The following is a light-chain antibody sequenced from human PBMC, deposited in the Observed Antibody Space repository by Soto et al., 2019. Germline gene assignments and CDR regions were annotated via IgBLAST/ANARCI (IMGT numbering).Light chain of an antibody. J-gene: IGLJ1*01. V-gene: IGLV2-23*01. Sequence: QSVLAQPASVSGSPGQSITISCSDVGSFLLVSWYQQRPGKAPQLIIYEGNKRPSGISNRFSGFKSGNTASLTVSGLQAEEEADYYCCSYAGSGTFYVFGSGTKVIV. CDR3: CSYAGSGTFYV. CDR2: EGN. CDR1: DVGSFLL.